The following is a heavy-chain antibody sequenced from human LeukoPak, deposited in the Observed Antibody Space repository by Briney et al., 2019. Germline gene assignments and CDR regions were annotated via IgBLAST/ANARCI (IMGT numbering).Heavy chain of an antibody. J-gene: IGHJ4*02. CDR2: MSSSGSTI. V-gene: IGHV3-48*03. CDR1: GFTFTSYE. CDR3: ARGHSDYNYVFDY. Sequence: GGSLRLSCAASGFTFTSYEMSWVRQAPGKGLEWVSYMSSSGSTIYYADSVKGRFTISRDNAKNSLYLQMNSLRAEDTAVYYCARGHSDYNYVFDYWGQGTLVTVSS. D-gene: IGHD5-24*01.